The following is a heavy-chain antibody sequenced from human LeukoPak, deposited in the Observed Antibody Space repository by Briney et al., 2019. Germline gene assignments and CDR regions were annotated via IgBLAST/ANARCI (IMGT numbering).Heavy chain of an antibody. V-gene: IGHV4-30-4*08. J-gene: IGHJ3*02. CDR2: IYYSGST. CDR3: ASGDYYDSSGYYPNAFDI. Sequence: SETLSLTCTVSGGSVSSSSYFWGWIRQPPGKGLEWIGYIYYSGSTYYNPSLKSRVTISVDTSKNQFSLKLSSVTAADTAVYYCASGDYYDSSGYYPNAFDIWGQGTMVTVSS. CDR1: GGSVSSSSYF. D-gene: IGHD3-22*01.